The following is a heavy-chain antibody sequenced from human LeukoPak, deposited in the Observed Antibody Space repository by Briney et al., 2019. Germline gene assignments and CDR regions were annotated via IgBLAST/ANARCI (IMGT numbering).Heavy chain of an antibody. Sequence: PGGSLRLSCAASGFTFSSYAMSWVRQAPGKGLEWVSAISGSGGSTYYADSVKGRFTISRDNSKNTLYLQMNSLRAEDTAVYYCAKDRGIVVVPAYYFDYWGQGTLVTVSS. V-gene: IGHV3-23*01. CDR1: GFTFSSYA. J-gene: IGHJ4*02. CDR3: AKDRGIVVVPAYYFDY. CDR2: ISGSGGST. D-gene: IGHD2-2*01.